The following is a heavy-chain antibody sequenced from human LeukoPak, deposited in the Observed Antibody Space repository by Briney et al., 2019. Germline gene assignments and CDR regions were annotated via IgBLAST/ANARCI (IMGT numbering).Heavy chain of an antibody. V-gene: IGHV1-2*02. CDR1: GYTFTGYY. D-gene: IGHD6-13*01. J-gene: IGHJ3*02. CDR3: AQPAAAVDAFDI. Sequence: ASVKVSCKASGYTFTGYYMHWVRQAPGQGLEWMGWINPNSGGTNYAQKFQGRVTMTRDTSISTAYMELSRLRSDDTAVYYCAQPAAAVDAFDIWGQGTMVTVSS. CDR2: INPNSGGT.